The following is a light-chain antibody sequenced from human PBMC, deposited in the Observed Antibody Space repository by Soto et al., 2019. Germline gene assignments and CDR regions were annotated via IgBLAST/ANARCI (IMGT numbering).Light chain of an antibody. CDR1: SSNIGSNT. CDR2: SNN. Sequence: SVLTQPPSASGTPGQRVTISCSGSSSNIGSNTVNWYQQLPGTAPKLLIYSNNQRPSGVPDRFSGSKSGTSASLAISGLQSEDEADYYCAAWDDSLNGVLFGGGTKVTVL. V-gene: IGLV1-44*01. CDR3: AAWDDSLNGVL. J-gene: IGLJ2*01.